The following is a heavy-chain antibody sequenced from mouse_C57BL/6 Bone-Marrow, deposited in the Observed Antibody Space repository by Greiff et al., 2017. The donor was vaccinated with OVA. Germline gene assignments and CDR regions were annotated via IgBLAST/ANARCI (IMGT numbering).Heavy chain of an antibody. D-gene: IGHD2-3*01. V-gene: IGHV3-6*01. CDR1: GYSITSGYY. CDR3: ARERGNGYWDY. CDR2: ISYDGSN. J-gene: IGHJ2*01. Sequence: EVKLQESGPGLVKPSQSLSLTCSVTGYSITSGYYWNWIRQFPGNKLEWMGYISYDGSNNYNPSLKNRISITRDTSKNQFFLKLNSVTTEDTATYYCARERGNGYWDYWGQGTTLTVSS.